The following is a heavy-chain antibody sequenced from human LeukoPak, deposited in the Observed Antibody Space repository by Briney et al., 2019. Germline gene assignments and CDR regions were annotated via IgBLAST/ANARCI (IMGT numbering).Heavy chain of an antibody. CDR2: ISYDGSNK. V-gene: IGHV3-30*04. Sequence: GRSLRLSCAASGFTFSSYAMHWVRQAPGKGLEWVAVISYDGSNKYYADSVKGRFTISRDNSKNTLYLQMNSLRAEDTAVYYCARGGDVTYYYGSSGPYDAFDIWGQGTMVTVSS. D-gene: IGHD3-22*01. J-gene: IGHJ3*02. CDR3: ARGGDVTYYYGSSGPYDAFDI. CDR1: GFTFSSYA.